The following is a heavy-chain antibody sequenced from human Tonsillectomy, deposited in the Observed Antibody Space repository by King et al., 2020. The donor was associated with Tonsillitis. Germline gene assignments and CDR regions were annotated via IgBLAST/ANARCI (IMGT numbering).Heavy chain of an antibody. V-gene: IGHV3-64D*06. Sequence: VQLVQSGGGLVQPGGSLRLSCSASGFTFSNYAMHWVRQAPGKGLEYVSTISTYGGSTYYADSVKGRFTFARDNSKSTLYLQMSSLRAEDTAVYYCVGAYYFDYWGQGTLVTVSS. CDR3: VGAYYFDY. CDR2: ISTYGGST. CDR1: GFTFSNYA. J-gene: IGHJ4*02.